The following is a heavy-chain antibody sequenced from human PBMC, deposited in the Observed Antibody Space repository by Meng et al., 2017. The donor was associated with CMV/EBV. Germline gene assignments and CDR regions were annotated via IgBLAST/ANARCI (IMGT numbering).Heavy chain of an antibody. CDR1: GFTFSSYG. V-gene: IGHV3-30*02. J-gene: IGHJ4*02. Sequence: GESLKISCAASGFTFSSYGMHWVRQAPGKGLEWVAFIRYDGSNKYYADSVKGRFTISRDNSKNTLYLQMNSLRAEDTAVYYCAKLLAVAGTVGRTKGAYRDYWGQGTLVTVSS. D-gene: IGHD6-19*01. CDR2: IRYDGSNK. CDR3: AKLLAVAGTVGRTKGAYRDY.